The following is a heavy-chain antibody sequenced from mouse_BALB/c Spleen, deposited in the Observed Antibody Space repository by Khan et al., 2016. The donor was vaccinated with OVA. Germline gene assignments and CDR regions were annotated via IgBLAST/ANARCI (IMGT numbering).Heavy chain of an antibody. CDR3: AIYHGYFDV. J-gene: IGHJ1*01. CDR2: VNPNNGGT. V-gene: IGHV1-18*01. Sequence: MQLEESGPDLVTPGASVKISCKASGYSFTGYYIHWVKQSHGKSLEWIGRVNPNNGGTNSNQKFTGKAILTVDKSSNTAYMELRSLTSEDSAVYSCAIYHGYFDVWGAGTTVTVSS. D-gene: IGHD1-1*01. CDR1: GYSFTGYY.